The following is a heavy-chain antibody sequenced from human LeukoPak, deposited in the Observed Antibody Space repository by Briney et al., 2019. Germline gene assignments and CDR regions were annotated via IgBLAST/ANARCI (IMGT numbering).Heavy chain of an antibody. CDR2: IYYSGST. D-gene: IGHD3-16*01. CDR1: GGSISSYY. CDR3: ARGGSYFPC. J-gene: IGHJ4*02. V-gene: IGHV4-59*01. Sequence: SETLSLTCTVSGGSISSYYWSWIRQPPGKGLEWIGYIYYSGSTNYNPSLKSRVTISVDTSKNQFSLKLSSVTAADTAVYYCARGGSYFPCWGQGTLVTVSS.